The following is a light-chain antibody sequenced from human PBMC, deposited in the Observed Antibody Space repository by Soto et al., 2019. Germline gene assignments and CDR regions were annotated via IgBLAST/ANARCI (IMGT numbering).Light chain of an antibody. CDR2: DVT. Sequence: QSVLTQPASVSGCPGQSITISCTCRSGDVGGYNSVSWYRQDPGKAPKLMIYDVTNRPSGVSNRFSGSKSGNTASLTISGLQAEDEADYYCSSFASSITYVFGTGTKVTVL. CDR3: SSFASSITYV. CDR1: SGDVGGYNS. V-gene: IGLV2-14*01. J-gene: IGLJ1*01.